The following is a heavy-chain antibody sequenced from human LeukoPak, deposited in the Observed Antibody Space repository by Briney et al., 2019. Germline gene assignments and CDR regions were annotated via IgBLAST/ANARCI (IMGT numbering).Heavy chain of an antibody. V-gene: IGHV4-61*02. CDR1: GGSISSGSYY. CDR3: AREIGDSSGYYGHY. J-gene: IGHJ4*02. Sequence: PSETLSLTCTVSGGSISSGSYYWSWFRQPAGKGLEWIGRIYTSGSTNYNPSLKSRVTISVDTSKNQFFLKLSSVTAADTAVYYCAREIGDSSGYYGHYWGQGTLVTVSS. CDR2: IYTSGST. D-gene: IGHD3-22*01.